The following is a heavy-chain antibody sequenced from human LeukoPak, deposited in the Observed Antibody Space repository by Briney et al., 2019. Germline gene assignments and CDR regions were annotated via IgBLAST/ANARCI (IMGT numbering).Heavy chain of an antibody. J-gene: IGHJ6*04. CDR2: IKQDGSEK. V-gene: IGHV3-7*03. D-gene: IGHD6-19*01. CDR1: GFTFSSYW. CDR3: ARSLRYDYSSGSGDV. Sequence: GGSLRLSCAASGFTFSSYWMSCVRQAPGKGLEWVANIKQDGSEKYYVDSVKGRFTISRDNAKNSLHLQMNSLRAEDTAVYYCARSLRYDYSSGSGDVWGKGTTVTVSS.